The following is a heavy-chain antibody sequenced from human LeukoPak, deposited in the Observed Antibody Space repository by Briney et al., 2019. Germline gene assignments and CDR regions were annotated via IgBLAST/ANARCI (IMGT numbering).Heavy chain of an antibody. CDR3: ARRRVLLWFGELLSPFDY. D-gene: IGHD3-10*01. J-gene: IGHJ4*02. Sequence: SETLSLTCAVSGGSLSGYYWTWIRQPPGKGLEWIGEINHSGSTNYNPSLKSRVTISVDTSKNQFSLKLSSVTAADTAVYYCARRRVLLWFGELLSPFDYWGQGTLVTVSS. V-gene: IGHV4-34*01. CDR2: INHSGST. CDR1: GGSLSGYY.